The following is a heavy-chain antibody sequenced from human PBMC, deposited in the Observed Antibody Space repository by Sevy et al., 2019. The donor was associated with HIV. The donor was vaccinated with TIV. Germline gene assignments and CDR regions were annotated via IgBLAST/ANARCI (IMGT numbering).Heavy chain of an antibody. Sequence: SGPRLVNPTQTLTLTCTFSGFSFNTAGVGVGWIRQPPGKALEWLALIHWNDDKYYNPSLSSRLTITKDTSENEVVLTMANMGPEDTATYFCAHRSYTSGWYKVHFDPWGQGTLVTVSS. J-gene: IGHJ5*02. V-gene: IGHV2-5*01. D-gene: IGHD6-19*01. CDR2: IHWNDDK. CDR3: AHRSYTSGWYKVHFDP. CDR1: GFSFNTAGVG.